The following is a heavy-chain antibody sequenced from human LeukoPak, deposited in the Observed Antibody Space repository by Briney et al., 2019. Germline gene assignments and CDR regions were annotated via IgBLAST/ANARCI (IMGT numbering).Heavy chain of an antibody. CDR3: ARVYYSGSYFHYFDY. D-gene: IGHD1-26*01. CDR2: ISTYNGNA. V-gene: IGHV1-18*01. CDR1: GYTFTYFG. J-gene: IGHJ4*02. Sequence: ASVKVSCKTSGYTFTYFGITWVRQAPGQGLEWMGWISTYNGNAKYAQNLQGRVTMTTDTSTNTAYMELKSLRSDDTAVYFCARVYYSGSYFHYFDYWGQGTLVTVSS.